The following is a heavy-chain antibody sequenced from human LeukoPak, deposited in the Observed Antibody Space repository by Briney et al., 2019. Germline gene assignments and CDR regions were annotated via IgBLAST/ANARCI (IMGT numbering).Heavy chain of an antibody. Sequence: SEPLSLPCTVSGGPISSYYWRWMRQPPGKGLEWIGYIYYCGSNNYNPPLKSRVTISVNTSNNQSSLTHSYVTAAHTAGYYSGSTNYNPSLKSRVTISVDTSKNQFSLKLSSVTAADTAVYYCARGGRIAAAPYGWFDPWGQGTLVTVSS. CDR2: IYYCGSN. D-gene: IGHD3-10*01. CDR1: GGPISSYY. V-gene: IGHV4-59*12. CDR3: GSTNYNPSLKSRVTISVDTSKNQFSLKLSSVTAADTAVYYCARGGRIAAAPYGWFDP. J-gene: IGHJ5*02.